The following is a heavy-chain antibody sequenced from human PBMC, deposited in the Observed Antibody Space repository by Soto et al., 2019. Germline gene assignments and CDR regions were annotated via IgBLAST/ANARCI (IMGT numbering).Heavy chain of an antibody. J-gene: IGHJ4*02. Sequence: GGSLRLSCAASGFAFGGYWMSWVRQAPGKGLEWVANIKHDGSERYYVDSVKGRFTISRDNAKNSLNLQMNSLRAEDTAFYYCARGGIVTGRFDNWGQGTLVTVAS. V-gene: IGHV3-7*01. CDR3: ARGGIVTGRFDN. D-gene: IGHD3-9*01. CDR2: IKHDGSER. CDR1: GFAFGGYW.